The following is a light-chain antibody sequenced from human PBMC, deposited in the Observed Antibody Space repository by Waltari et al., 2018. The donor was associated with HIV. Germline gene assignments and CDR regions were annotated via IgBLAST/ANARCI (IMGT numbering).Light chain of an antibody. CDR1: SSNIGSNT. CDR3: AAWDDSLNGLWV. V-gene: IGLV1-44*01. Sequence: QSVLTQPPSTSGTPGQRVTISCSGSSSNIGSNTVNWYQHLPGTAPKLLIYGNNQRPSGVPDRFSGSKSGTSASLAISGLQSEDEADYYCAAWDDSLNGLWVFGGGTKLTV. J-gene: IGLJ3*02. CDR2: GNN.